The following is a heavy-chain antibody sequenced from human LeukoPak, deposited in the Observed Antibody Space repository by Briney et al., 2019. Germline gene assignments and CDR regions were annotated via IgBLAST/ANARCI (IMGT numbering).Heavy chain of an antibody. CDR1: GYTFTSYV. D-gene: IGHD6-13*01. V-gene: IGHV1-3*01. Sequence: GASVKVSCKASGYTFTSYVIHWVRQAPGQRPEWMGWISAGNGNTKYSQKFQGRVTITRDTSASTAYMELSSLRSEDTAVYCCARDFSSSWYVFGYWGQGILVTVSS. CDR3: ARDFSSSWYVFGY. J-gene: IGHJ4*02. CDR2: ISAGNGNT.